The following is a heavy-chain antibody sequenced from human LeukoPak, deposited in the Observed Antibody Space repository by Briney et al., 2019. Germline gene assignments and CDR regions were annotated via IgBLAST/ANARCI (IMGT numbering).Heavy chain of an antibody. D-gene: IGHD6-19*01. CDR2: ISSHGAST. Sequence: GGSLSLSCSASGFTFSSYAMNWVRQAPGKGLEYVSAISSHGASTYYADSMKGRFTISRDNSKNTLYLQMSSLRAEDTAVYYCVKAPSYSSGWHFFDYWGQGTLVCVSS. V-gene: IGHV3-64D*06. CDR3: VKAPSYSSGWHFFDY. CDR1: GFTFSSYA. J-gene: IGHJ4*02.